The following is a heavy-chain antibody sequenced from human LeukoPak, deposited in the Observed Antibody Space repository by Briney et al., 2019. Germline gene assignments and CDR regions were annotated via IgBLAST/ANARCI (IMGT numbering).Heavy chain of an antibody. CDR3: ARTLADAGANH. V-gene: IGHV1-46*01. Sequence: GSVKVSCKASGYTFINYYIRWVRQAPGQGLEWMGRINPSGDTVNYAQKFQDRVTMTRDTATNTVYLELSSLRSDDTAIYYCARTLADAGANHWGQGTMITVSS. CDR2: INPSGDTV. CDR1: GYTFINYY. J-gene: IGHJ5*02. D-gene: IGHD2-8*02.